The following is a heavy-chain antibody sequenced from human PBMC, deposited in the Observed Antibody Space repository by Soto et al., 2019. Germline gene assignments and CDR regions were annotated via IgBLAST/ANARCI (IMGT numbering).Heavy chain of an antibody. J-gene: IGHJ5*02. Sequence: GGSLRLSCTFTFSMYSMNWARQAPGKGLEWVASISSGSAYIKYAESVKGRFTISRDNAKNSLHLQMNSLRAEDTAIYHCARDQGGSYDSWFDPWGQGTLVTVSS. V-gene: IGHV3-21*06. CDR2: ISSGSAYI. CDR1: TFSMYS. CDR3: ARDQGGSYDSWFDP. D-gene: IGHD1-26*01.